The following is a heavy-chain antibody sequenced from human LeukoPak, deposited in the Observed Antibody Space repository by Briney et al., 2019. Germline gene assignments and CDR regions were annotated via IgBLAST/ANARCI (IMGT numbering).Heavy chain of an antibody. Sequence: SETLSLTCTVSGGSISSYYWSWIWQPPGKGLEWIGYIYYSGSTNYNPSLKSRVTISVDTSKNQFSLKLSSVTAADTAVYYCAADSGMEFDYWGQGTLVTVSS. CDR3: AADSGMEFDY. CDR2: IYYSGST. V-gene: IGHV4-59*01. CDR1: GGSISSYY. D-gene: IGHD3-10*01. J-gene: IGHJ4*02.